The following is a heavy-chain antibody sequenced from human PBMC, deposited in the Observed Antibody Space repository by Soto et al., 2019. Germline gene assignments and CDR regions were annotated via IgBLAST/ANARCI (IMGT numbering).Heavy chain of an antibody. CDR3: AHRRDYSGSWNEGTFDY. CDR2: IYWDDDK. Sequence: QITLTESGPTRVKPTQTLTLTCTFSGFSLTGRPAGVGRVRQPPGRALEFLVFIYWDDDKRYSPSLKSRLTIAKDTSGNQVVLTMTNMDPVDTATYYCAHRRDYSGSWNEGTFDYWGQGTPVTVSS. CDR1: GFSLTGRPAG. J-gene: IGHJ4*02. D-gene: IGHD3-22*01. V-gene: IGHV2-5*02.